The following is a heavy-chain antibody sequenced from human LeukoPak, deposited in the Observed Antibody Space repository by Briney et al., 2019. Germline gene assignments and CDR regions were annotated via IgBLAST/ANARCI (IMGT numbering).Heavy chain of an antibody. V-gene: IGHV3-7*01. D-gene: IGHD3-3*01. J-gene: IGHJ5*02. CDR2: IKQDGSEK. CDR1: GFTFSSYW. Sequence: GGSLRLSCAASGFTFSSYWMSWVRQAPGKGLEWVANIKQDGSEKYYVDSVKGRFTISRDNAKNSLYLQMNSLRAEDTAVYYCARPGLRVLESCWFDPWGQGTLVTVSS. CDR3: ARPGLRVLESCWFDP.